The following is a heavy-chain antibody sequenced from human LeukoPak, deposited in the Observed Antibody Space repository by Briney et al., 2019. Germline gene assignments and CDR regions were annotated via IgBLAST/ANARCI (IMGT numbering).Heavy chain of an antibody. Sequence: PSETLSLTCTVSGGSISSSSYYWGWIRQPPGKGLEWIGSIYYSGSTYYNPSLKSRVTISVDTSKNQFSLKLSSVTAADTAVYYCARGTPRLWFGEVRYYMDVWGKGTTVTISS. J-gene: IGHJ6*03. CDR3: ARGTPRLWFGEVRYYMDV. D-gene: IGHD3-10*01. V-gene: IGHV4-39*07. CDR1: GGSISSSSYY. CDR2: IYYSGST.